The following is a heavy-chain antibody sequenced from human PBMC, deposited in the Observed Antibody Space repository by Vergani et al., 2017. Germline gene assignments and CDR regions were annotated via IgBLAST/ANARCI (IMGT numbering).Heavy chain of an antibody. Sequence: QVQLVQSGAEVKKPGASVKVSCKASGYTFTSYGISWVRQAPGQGLEWMGWISAYNGNTNYAQKLQGRVTMTTDTSTSTAYMELRSLISDDTAVYYCARLYYDFWSGYYYYYYYMDVWGKGTTVTVSS. CDR1: GYTFTSYG. CDR3: ARLYYDFWSGYYYYYYYMDV. V-gene: IGHV1-18*01. CDR2: ISAYNGNT. J-gene: IGHJ6*03. D-gene: IGHD3-3*01.